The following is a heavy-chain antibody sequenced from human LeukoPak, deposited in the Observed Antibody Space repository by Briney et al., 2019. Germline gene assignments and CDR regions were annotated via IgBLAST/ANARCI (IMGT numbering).Heavy chain of an antibody. V-gene: IGHV1-18*01. Sequence: ASVKGCCKASGYTFTSYGISWVRQATGQGLEWMGWISAYNGNTNYAQKLQGRVTMTTDTSTSTAYMELRSLRSDDTAVYYCARGSPVSGYDLFFYWGQGPLVTVSS. CDR1: GYTFTSYG. D-gene: IGHD5-12*01. J-gene: IGHJ4*02. CDR3: ARGSPVSGYDLFFY. CDR2: ISAYNGNT.